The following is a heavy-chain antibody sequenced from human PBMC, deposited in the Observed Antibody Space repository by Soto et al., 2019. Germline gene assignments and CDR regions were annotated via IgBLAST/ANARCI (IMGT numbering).Heavy chain of an antibody. CDR3: ARGYGPIDD. V-gene: IGHV4-31*03. CDR2: MYNSRST. CDR1: GGSISSGGYY. D-gene: IGHD3-10*01. J-gene: IGHJ4*02. Sequence: QVQLQESGPGLVKPSQTLSLTCTVSGGSISSGGYYWSWIRQHPGRGLEWIGYMYNSRSTYYNRTLKSRISISVDTSKNQFSLKLGAVTAADRAVYYCARGYGPIDDWGQGTRVTVSS.